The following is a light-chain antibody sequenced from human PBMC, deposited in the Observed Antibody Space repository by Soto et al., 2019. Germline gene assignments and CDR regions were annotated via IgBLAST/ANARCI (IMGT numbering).Light chain of an antibody. Sequence: QSVLTQPPSVSGAPGQRVTISCTGSSSNIGAGYDVHWYQRLPGTAPKVLIYGNNNRPSGVPDRFSGSKSGTSASLAITGLQAEDEEDYYCQSYDSSLSGAYVFGTGTKLTVL. V-gene: IGLV1-40*01. CDR1: SSNIGAGYD. CDR3: QSYDSSLSGAYV. J-gene: IGLJ1*01. CDR2: GNN.